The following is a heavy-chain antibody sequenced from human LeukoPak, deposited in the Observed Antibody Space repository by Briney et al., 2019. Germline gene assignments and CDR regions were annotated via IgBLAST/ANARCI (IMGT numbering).Heavy chain of an antibody. CDR2: ISHSGNL. CDR3: ARGGLTFGGN. CDR1: GGSISSSSYY. J-gene: IGHJ4*02. V-gene: IGHV4-39*07. D-gene: IGHD1-14*01. Sequence: SETLSLTCTVSGGSISSSSYYWGWIRQPPGKGLEWIGEISHSGNLNYSPSLKSRVTISIDKSRNQFSLRLTSVTAADTAVYYCARGGLTFGGNWGQGTLVTVSS.